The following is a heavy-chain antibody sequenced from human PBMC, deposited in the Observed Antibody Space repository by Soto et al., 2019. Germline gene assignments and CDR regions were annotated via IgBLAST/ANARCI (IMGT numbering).Heavy chain of an antibody. Sequence: ASVKVSCKASGGTFSSYAISWVRQAPGQGLEWMGGIIPIFATANYAQKFQGRVTITADKSTSTAYMELSSLRSEDTAVYYCARGRLFCGSTSCYSGYYYGMDVWGQGTTVTVS. CDR2: IIPIFATA. V-gene: IGHV1-69*06. CDR1: GGTFSSYA. D-gene: IGHD2-2*01. CDR3: ARGRLFCGSTSCYSGYYYGMDV. J-gene: IGHJ6*02.